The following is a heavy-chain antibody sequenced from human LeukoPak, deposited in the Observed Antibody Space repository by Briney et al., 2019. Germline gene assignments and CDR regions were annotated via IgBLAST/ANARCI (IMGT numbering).Heavy chain of an antibody. CDR1: GITFGDYT. CDR3: TRPHDH. J-gene: IGHJ4*02. V-gene: IGHV3-49*04. Sequence: PGRSLRLSCTASGITFGDYTVTWVRQAPGKGLEWVGFIRSKTNGGTTEYAASVKGRFTISRDDSKSIAYLQMSSLKTEDTAVYYCTRPHDHWGQGTLVTVSS. CDR2: IRSKTNGGTT.